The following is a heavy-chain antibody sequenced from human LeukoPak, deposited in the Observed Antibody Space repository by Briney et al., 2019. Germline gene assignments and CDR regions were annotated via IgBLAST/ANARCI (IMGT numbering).Heavy chain of an antibody. CDR2: ISSSDTYI. D-gene: IGHD3-9*01. CDR1: GSTFSSYS. CDR3: ARDELHILTGYYYFDY. Sequence: GGSLRLSCAASGSTFSSYSMNWVRQAPGKGLEWVSSISSSDTYIHYADSVKGRFTISRDNAKNSLYLHMTSLRAEDTAVYYCARDELHILTGYYYFDYWGQGSLVTVSS. J-gene: IGHJ4*02. V-gene: IGHV3-21*01.